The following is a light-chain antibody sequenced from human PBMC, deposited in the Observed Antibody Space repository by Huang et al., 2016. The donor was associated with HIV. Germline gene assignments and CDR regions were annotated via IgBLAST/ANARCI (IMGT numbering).Light chain of an antibody. CDR1: QSVTPS. CDR3: QQSYRAPLT. CDR2: SAS. J-gene: IGKJ4*01. Sequence: DIQMTQSPSSLSAFVGDRVTITCRASQSVTPSLHWYQQKPGKAPKLLIYSASSLQSGVPSRFSGTGSGTYFTLTINSLQPEDFATYYCQQSYRAPLTFGGGTRVEIK. V-gene: IGKV1-39*01.